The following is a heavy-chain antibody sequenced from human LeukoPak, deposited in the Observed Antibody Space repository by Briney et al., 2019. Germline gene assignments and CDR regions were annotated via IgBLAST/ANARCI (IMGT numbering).Heavy chain of an antibody. CDR1: GYSFTSYW. Sequence: GESLKISCKGSGYSFTSYWIGWVRQMPGKGLEWMGIIYPGDSDTRYSPSFQGQVTISADKSISTAYLQWSSLKASDTAMYYCARRGILHIAAAGTWDNWFDPWGQGTLVTVSS. V-gene: IGHV5-51*01. D-gene: IGHD6-13*01. J-gene: IGHJ5*02. CDR2: IYPGDSDT. CDR3: ARRGILHIAAAGTWDNWFDP.